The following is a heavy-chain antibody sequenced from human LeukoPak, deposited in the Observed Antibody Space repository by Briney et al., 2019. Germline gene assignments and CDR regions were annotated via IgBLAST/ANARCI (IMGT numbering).Heavy chain of an antibody. D-gene: IGHD3-3*01. Sequence: ASVKVSCKASGYTFTSYDINWVRQATGQGLEWMGWINPNSGNTGYAQKFQGRVTTTRNTSISTAYMELSSLRSEDTAVYYCARGGFWSGYFAYWGQGTLVTVSS. CDR1: GYTFTSYD. J-gene: IGHJ4*02. CDR3: ARGGFWSGYFAY. CDR2: INPNSGNT. V-gene: IGHV1-8*03.